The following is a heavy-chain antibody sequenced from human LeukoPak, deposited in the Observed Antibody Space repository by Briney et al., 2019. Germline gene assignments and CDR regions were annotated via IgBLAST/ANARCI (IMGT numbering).Heavy chain of an antibody. Sequence: ASVKVSCKVSGYTLTELSMHWVRQAPGKGLEWMGGFDPEDGETIYAQKFQGRVTMTEDTSIDTAYMELSSLRSEDTAVYYCATVYGDYAGPYDAFDIWGQGTMVTVSS. J-gene: IGHJ3*02. CDR1: GYTLTELS. CDR3: ATVYGDYAGPYDAFDI. CDR2: FDPEDGET. D-gene: IGHD4-17*01. V-gene: IGHV1-24*01.